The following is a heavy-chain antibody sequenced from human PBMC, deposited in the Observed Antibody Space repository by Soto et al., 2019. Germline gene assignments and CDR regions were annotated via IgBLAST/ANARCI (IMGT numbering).Heavy chain of an antibody. CDR2: IYHSGST. CDR3: ARDQLWFGDFNTWGMDV. J-gene: IGHJ6*02. V-gene: IGHV4-4*02. D-gene: IGHD3-10*01. CDR1: GGSISSSNW. Sequence: QVQLQESGPGLVKPSGTLSLTCAVSGGSISSSNWWSWVRQPPGKGLEWIGEIYHSGSTNYNPSLKSRVTISVGKSKNQFSLKLSSVTAADTAVYYCARDQLWFGDFNTWGMDVWGQGTTVTVSS.